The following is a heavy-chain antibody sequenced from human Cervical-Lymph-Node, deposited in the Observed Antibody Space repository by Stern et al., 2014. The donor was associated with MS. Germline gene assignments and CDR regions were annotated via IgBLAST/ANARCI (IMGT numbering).Heavy chain of an antibody. CDR2: IHPGDSDT. CDR1: GFSFSTYW. Sequence: VQLVQSGAEVKKPGPSLQISCTGSGFSFSTYWIAWVRQMPGKGLEWMGIIHPGDSDTRYSPSFQGQVTMSVDKSTSTAYLQWNSLKASDTAMYYCARDRSRNWNYLAYWGQGTLVTVSS. J-gene: IGHJ4*02. V-gene: IGHV5-51*03. D-gene: IGHD1-20*01. CDR3: ARDRSRNWNYLAY.